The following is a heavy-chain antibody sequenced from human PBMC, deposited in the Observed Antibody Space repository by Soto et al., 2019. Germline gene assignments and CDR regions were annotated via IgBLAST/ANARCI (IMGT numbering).Heavy chain of an antibody. Sequence: EVQLVESGGDLVQPGGSLRLSCTASRFTFSNYWMHWVRQAPGKGLVWVSRINSDGSSTSYADFVKGRFTISRDNAKNPLAPQMNSLRAEDPAVYYFAPGGAEGSWGQGTLVTVSS. J-gene: IGHJ5*02. CDR2: INSDGSST. D-gene: IGHD3-10*01. CDR1: RFTFSNYW. V-gene: IGHV3-74*01. CDR3: APGGAEGS.